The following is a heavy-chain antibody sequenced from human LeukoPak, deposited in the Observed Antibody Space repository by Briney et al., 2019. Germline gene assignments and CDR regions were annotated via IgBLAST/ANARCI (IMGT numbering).Heavy chain of an antibody. CDR2: IIPIFGTA. V-gene: IGHV1-69*13. CDR3: ARGLYDFWSGFENWFDP. D-gene: IGHD3-3*01. Sequence: SVKVSCKASGGTFSSYAISWVRQAPGQGLEWMGGIIPIFGTANYAQKFQGRVTITADESTSTAYMELSSLRSEDTAVYYRARGLYDFWSGFENWFDPWGQGTLVTVSS. J-gene: IGHJ5*02. CDR1: GGTFSSYA.